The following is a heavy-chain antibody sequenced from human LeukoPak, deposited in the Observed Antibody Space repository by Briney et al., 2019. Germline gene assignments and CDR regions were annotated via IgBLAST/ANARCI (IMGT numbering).Heavy chain of an antibody. V-gene: IGHV4-34*01. D-gene: IGHD3-9*01. J-gene: IGHJ4*02. CDR3: GRGRVLRDFDGVGFDY. Sequence: PSETLSLTCAVYGGSFSGYYWSWLRQPPGKGLEWIGEINHSGSTNYNPSLKSRVTISVDTSNNQFSLKLSPVTAADTAVYYCGRGRVLRDFDGVGFDYWGQGTLVTVSS. CDR1: GGSFSGYY. CDR2: INHSGST.